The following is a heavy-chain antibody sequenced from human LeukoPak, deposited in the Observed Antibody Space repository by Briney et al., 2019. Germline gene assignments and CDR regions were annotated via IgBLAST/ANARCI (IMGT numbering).Heavy chain of an antibody. Sequence: SETLSLTCTVSGGSVSSGSYYWSWIRQPPGRGLEWIAYIHYSGSAAYNPSLKSRVTISRDMSTNQFSLKMTSVTAADTAVYFCARDMGAPDYGSYSVDYWGQGTLVAVSS. D-gene: IGHD4-23*01. V-gene: IGHV4-61*01. J-gene: IGHJ4*02. CDR3: ARDMGAPDYGSYSVDY. CDR2: IHYSGSA. CDR1: GGSVSSGSYY.